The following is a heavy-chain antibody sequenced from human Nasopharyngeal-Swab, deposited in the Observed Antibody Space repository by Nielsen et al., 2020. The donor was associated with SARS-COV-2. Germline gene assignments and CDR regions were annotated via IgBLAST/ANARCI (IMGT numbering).Heavy chain of an antibody. J-gene: IGHJ4*02. CDR2: ISYDGSNK. D-gene: IGHD3-22*01. CDR3: ASTTLDSSGYYYAFHY. Sequence: GESLKISCAASGFTFRRYTLHWVRQAPGKGLEWVAVISYDGSNKYYADSVKGRFTISRDISKNTLYLQMNSLRAEDTAVFYCASTTLDSSGYYYAFHYWGRGTLVTVSS. CDR1: GFTFRRYT. V-gene: IGHV3-30-3*01.